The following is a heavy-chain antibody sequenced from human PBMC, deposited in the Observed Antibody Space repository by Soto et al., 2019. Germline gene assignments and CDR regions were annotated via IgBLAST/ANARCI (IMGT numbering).Heavy chain of an antibody. V-gene: IGHV3-53*01. Sequence: PGGSLRLSFAASGFIVSNNYPSWVRPAPGKGLEWVSVIYSDNSGTKTVYADSVKGRFTISRDDSKNILSLQLSNLRAEDTAVYYGALLSGGASVYWGQGTLVTVSS. CDR3: ALLSGGASVY. CDR1: GFIVSNNY. J-gene: IGHJ4*02. CDR2: IYSDNSGTKT. D-gene: IGHD2-8*02.